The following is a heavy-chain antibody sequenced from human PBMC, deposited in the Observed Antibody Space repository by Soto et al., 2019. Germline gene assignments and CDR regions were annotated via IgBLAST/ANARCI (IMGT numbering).Heavy chain of an antibody. CDR3: ARQEDGFDI. CDR2: INPNSGGT. V-gene: IGHV1-2*02. J-gene: IGHJ3*02. CDR1: GYTFTGYH. Sequence: ASVAVSYMXSGYTFTGYHMLWGRQAHGQGLEWMGWINPNSGGTNYKQKFQGRVTMTRDTSISTAYMELSRLRSDDTAVYYCARQEDGFDIWGQGTMVTVSS.